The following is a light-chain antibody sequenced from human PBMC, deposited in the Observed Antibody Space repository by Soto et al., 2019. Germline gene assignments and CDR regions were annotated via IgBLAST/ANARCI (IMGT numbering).Light chain of an antibody. V-gene: IGLV2-14*03. J-gene: IGLJ2*01. Sequence: QSALTQPASVSGSPGQSITISCTGTYSDVGAYNYVSWYQHHPGKVPRLIIHDVTDRPSGVSNRFSGSKSGDTASLTISGLLAEDEAHYYCSSYTTSSPVVFGGGTKLTV. CDR3: SSYTTSSPVV. CDR1: YSDVGAYNY. CDR2: DVT.